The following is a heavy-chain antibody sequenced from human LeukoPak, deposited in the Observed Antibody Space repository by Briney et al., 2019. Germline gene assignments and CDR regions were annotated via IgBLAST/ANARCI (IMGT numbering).Heavy chain of an antibody. D-gene: IGHD6-19*01. CDR2: IYYSGST. J-gene: IGHJ4*02. V-gene: IGHV4-59*01. CDR3: ARGSGWYYY. Sequence: SETLSLTCTVSGGSISSYYWSWIRQPPGKGLEWIGYIYYSGSTNYNLSLKSRVTISVDTSKNQFSLKLSSVTAADTAVYYCARGSGWYYYWGQGTLVTVSS. CDR1: GGSISSYY.